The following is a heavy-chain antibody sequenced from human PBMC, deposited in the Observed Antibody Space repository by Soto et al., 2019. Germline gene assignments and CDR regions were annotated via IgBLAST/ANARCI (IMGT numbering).Heavy chain of an antibody. CDR2: SSTSGSTV. J-gene: IGHJ6*02. V-gene: IGHV3-11*01. Sequence: GGSLRLSCAASGFAISGYYMSWIRQAPGKGLEWVSYSSTSGSTVYYADSVKGRFIFSRDNAKNSLYLRMNSLRAEDTAVYYCARGLTLTPWGWSHYYDAMDAWGQGTTVTV. CDR3: ARGLTLTPWGWSHYYDAMDA. D-gene: IGHD3-16*02. CDR1: GFAISGYY.